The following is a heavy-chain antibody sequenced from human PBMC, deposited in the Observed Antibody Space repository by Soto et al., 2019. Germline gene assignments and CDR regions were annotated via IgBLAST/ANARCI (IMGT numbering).Heavy chain of an antibody. CDR2: INGDTGKA. D-gene: IGHD3-16*01. CDR1: GYNFSTYS. V-gene: IGHV1-3*01. J-gene: IGHJ5*02. CDR3: ARDAGGIIRGSYGWVDP. Sequence: QVHLVQSGAEVRKPGASVKVSCKASGYNFSTYSMYWVRQAPGQRLEWMGWINGDTGKARYSQKYQGRLTITRDTSASTAYMELSSLRSAYTALFYCARDAGGIIRGSYGWVDPWGQGTLVTASS.